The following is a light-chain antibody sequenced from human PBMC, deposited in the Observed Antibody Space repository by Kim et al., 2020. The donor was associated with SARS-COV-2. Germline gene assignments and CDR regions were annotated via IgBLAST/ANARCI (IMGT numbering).Light chain of an antibody. CDR1: QSITNY. Sequence: SASVGDRVIISCRASQSITNYINGYQQKPEKAPKVLIYTTSKVQSGVPSRLSCSRSGTDFTLTISRLQPEDFATYYSEQTYSTPTYGQETRLEIK. CDR3: EQTYSTPT. V-gene: IGKV1-39*01. J-gene: IGKJ5*01. CDR2: TTS.